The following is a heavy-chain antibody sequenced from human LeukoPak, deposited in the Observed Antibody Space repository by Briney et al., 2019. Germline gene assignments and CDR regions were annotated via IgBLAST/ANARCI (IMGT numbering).Heavy chain of an antibody. CDR3: ATVRDIVVGGGPYYFDY. D-gene: IGHD2-15*01. V-gene: IGHV1-2*02. CDR2: INPHNGDT. CDR1: GYTFIGYY. Sequence: ASVKVSCKASGYTFIGYYLHWVRQAPGQGLEWMGWINPHNGDTNYAQKFQGRVTMTRDTSITTAYMELSRLKSDDTAVYYCATVRDIVVGGGPYYFDYWGQRALVTVSP. J-gene: IGHJ4*02.